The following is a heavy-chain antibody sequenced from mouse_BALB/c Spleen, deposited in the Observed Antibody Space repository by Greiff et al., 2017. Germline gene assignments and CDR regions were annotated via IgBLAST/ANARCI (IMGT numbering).Heavy chain of an antibody. CDR1: GYTFTSYV. Sequence: VQLQQSGPELVKPGASVKMSCKASGYTFTSYVMHWVKQKPGHGLEWIGYINPYNDGTKYNEKFKGKATLTSDKSSSTAYMELSSLTSEDSAVYYCARGSSYVGWYFDVWGAGTTVTVSS. CDR2: INPYNDGT. D-gene: IGHD1-1*01. J-gene: IGHJ1*01. CDR3: ARGSSYVGWYFDV. V-gene: IGHV1-14*01.